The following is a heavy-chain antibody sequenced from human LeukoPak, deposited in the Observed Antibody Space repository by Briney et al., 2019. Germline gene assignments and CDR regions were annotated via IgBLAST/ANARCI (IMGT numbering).Heavy chain of an antibody. V-gene: IGHV4-31*03. CDR2: IYYSGST. CDR1: GGSISSGGYY. CDR3: ARDRGGIAASIGGYYFDY. Sequence: PSETLSLTCTVSGGSISSGGYYWSWIRQHPGKGLEWIGYIYYSGSTYYNPSLKSRVTISVDTSKNQFSLKLSSVTAADTAVYYCARDRGGIAASIGGYYFDYWGQGTLVTVSS. J-gene: IGHJ4*02. D-gene: IGHD6-13*01.